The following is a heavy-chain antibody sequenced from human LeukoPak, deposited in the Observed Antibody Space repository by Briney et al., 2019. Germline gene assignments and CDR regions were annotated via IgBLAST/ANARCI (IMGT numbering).Heavy chain of an antibody. J-gene: IGHJ3*02. CDR1: GFTFDDYA. D-gene: IGHD3-22*01. CDR2: ISWDGGST. Sequence: PGGSLRLSCAASGFTFDDYAMHWVRHAPGKGLEWVSLISWDGGSTYYADSVKGRFTISRDNSKNSLYLQMNSLRAEDTALYYCAKGGLQDSSGYNDAFDIWGQGTMVTVSS. V-gene: IGHV3-43D*03. CDR3: AKGGLQDSSGYNDAFDI.